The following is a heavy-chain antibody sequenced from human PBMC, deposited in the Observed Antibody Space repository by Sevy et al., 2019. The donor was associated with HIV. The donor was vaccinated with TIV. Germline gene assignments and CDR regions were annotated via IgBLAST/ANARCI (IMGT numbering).Heavy chain of an antibody. J-gene: IGHJ3*01. D-gene: IGHD2-15*01. CDR1: GFTFDDYT. V-gene: IGHV3-43*01. CDR2: ISWDGGST. Sequence: GGSLRLSCAASGFTFDDYTMHWVRPAPGKGLEWVSLISWDGGSTYYADSEKGRFTISRDNSKNSLYLQMNSLRTEDTALYYCATDMASGGSGDAFDFWGQGTMVTVSS. CDR3: ATDMASGGSGDAFDF.